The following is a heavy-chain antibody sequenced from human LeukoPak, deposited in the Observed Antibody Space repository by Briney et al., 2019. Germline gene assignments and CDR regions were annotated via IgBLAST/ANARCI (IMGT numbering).Heavy chain of an antibody. CDR1: GFTFSSYA. CDR2: IRVSGST. Sequence: QSGGSLRLSCTTSGFTFSSYALSWVRQAPGKGLEWVSGIRVSGSTYYPDSVTGRFTISRDNSENTLYLQMSGLRAEDTAIYYCAKGTGDTAYYFVWGQGVLVTVSS. J-gene: IGHJ4*02. CDR3: AKGTGDTAYYFV. D-gene: IGHD2/OR15-2a*01. V-gene: IGHV3-23*01.